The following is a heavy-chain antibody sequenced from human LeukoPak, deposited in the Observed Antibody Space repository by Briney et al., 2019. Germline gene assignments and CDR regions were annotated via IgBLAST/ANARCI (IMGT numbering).Heavy chain of an antibody. J-gene: IGHJ3*02. CDR1: GLPIADFA. Sequence: GGSLRLSCVASGLPIADFAMHWVRQAPGKGLEWVSLISGDGVSTFYADSVKGRFSISRDNSKNSLSLEMNSLRTEDTAMYYCARERVFGGVRSSAFDIWGQGTMVTVSS. CDR3: ARERVFGGVRSSAFDI. V-gene: IGHV3-43*02. D-gene: IGHD3-16*01. CDR2: ISGDGVST.